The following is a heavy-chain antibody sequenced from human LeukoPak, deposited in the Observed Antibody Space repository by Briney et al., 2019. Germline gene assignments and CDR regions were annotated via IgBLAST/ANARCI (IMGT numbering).Heavy chain of an antibody. CDR2: INWNGGST. V-gene: IGHV3-20*04. D-gene: IGHD3-3*01. J-gene: IGHJ4*02. Sequence: GGSLRLSCAASGFTFDDYAMNWVRQAPGKGLEWASGINWNGGSTYYRDSVKGRLTISRDNAKNSLYLQMNSLRAEDTALYYCARVKGSGYRNSIDYWGQGTLVTVSS. CDR3: ARVKGSGYRNSIDY. CDR1: GFTFDDYA.